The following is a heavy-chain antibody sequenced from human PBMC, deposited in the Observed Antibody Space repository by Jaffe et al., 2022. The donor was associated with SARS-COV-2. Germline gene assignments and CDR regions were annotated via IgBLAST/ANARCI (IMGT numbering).Heavy chain of an antibody. J-gene: IGHJ4*02. CDR3: ATRRAPDVLMVYDY. CDR1: GFTFNIYA. V-gene: IGHV3-23*01. CDR2: ISGSDDT. D-gene: IGHD2-8*01. Sequence: EVQLLESGGGLVQPGGSLRLSCAASGFTFNIYAMSWVRQAPGKGLEWLSTISGSDDTYYADSVKGRFAISRDNSKNTLYLQMNSLRADDTAVYYCATRRAPDVLMVYDYWGQGTLVTVSS.